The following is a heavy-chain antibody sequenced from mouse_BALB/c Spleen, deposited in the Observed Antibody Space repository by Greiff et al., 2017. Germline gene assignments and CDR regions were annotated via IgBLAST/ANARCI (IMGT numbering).Heavy chain of an antibody. V-gene: IGHV6-6*02. CDR3: TSPYDYAMDY. D-gene: IGHD6-5*01. J-gene: IGHJ4*01. Sequence: EVKLEESGGGLVQPGGSMKLSCVASGFTFSNYWMNWVRQSPEKGLEWVAEIRLKSNNYATHYAESVKGRFTISRDDSKSSVYLQMNNLRAEDTGIYYCTSPYDYAMDYWGQGTSVTVSS. CDR2: IRLKSNNYAT. CDR1: GFTFSNYW.